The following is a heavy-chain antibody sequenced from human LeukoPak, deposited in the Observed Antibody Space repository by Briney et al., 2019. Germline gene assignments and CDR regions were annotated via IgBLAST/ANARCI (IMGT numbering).Heavy chain of an antibody. V-gene: IGHV3-30-3*01. J-gene: IGHJ4*02. CDR3: ARDAPSYYDSSGYYFV. Sequence: QAGGSLRLTCAASGFTFSSYAMHWVRQAPGKGLEWVAVISYDGSNKYYADSVKGRFTISKDNSKNTLYLQMNILRAEDTAVYYCARDAPSYYDSSGYYFVWGQGTLVTVSS. D-gene: IGHD3-22*01. CDR2: ISYDGSNK. CDR1: GFTFSSYA.